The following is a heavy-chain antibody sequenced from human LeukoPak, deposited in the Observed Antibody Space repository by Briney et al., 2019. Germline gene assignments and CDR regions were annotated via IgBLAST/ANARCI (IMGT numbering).Heavy chain of an antibody. CDR1: VYTFISYG. D-gene: IGHD2-21*02. V-gene: IGHV1-18*01. CDR2: ISAYKGNT. J-gene: IGHJ4*02. Sequence: ASVTVSCTASVYTFISYGISWVRQAPGRGREWMGWISAYKGNTNYAQKLQGRVTMTTATSTSTAYMELRSLRSDDTAVYYCARDCPSCSNGLCGGDCYSGYWGQGTLVTVSS. CDR3: ARDCPSCSNGLCGGDCYSGY.